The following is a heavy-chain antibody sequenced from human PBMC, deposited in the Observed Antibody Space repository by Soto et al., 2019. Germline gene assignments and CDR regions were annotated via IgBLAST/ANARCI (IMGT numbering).Heavy chain of an antibody. CDR1: GGSISSGGYY. D-gene: IGHD3-10*01. CDR3: ARDSPYYGSGSYSNYFDY. J-gene: IGHJ4*02. V-gene: IGHV4-31*03. CDR2: IYYSGST. Sequence: QVQLQESGPGLVKPSQTLSLTCTVSGGSISSGGYYWSWIRQHPGKGLEWIGYIYYSGSTYYNPSLTSRVTISVDTSKNQFSLKLSSVTAADTAVYYCARDSPYYGSGSYSNYFDYWGQGTLVTVSS.